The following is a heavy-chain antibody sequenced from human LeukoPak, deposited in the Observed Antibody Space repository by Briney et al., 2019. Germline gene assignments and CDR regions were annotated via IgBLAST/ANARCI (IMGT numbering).Heavy chain of an antibody. CDR2: ISYDGSNK. CDR1: GFTFSSYA. Sequence: GGSLRLSCAASGFTFSSYAMDWVRQAPGKGLEWVAVISYDGSNKYYADSVKGRFTISRDNAKNSLYLQMNSLRAEDTAVYYCARGMEYSSSSAWFDPWGQGTLVTVSS. CDR3: ARGMEYSSSSAWFDP. D-gene: IGHD6-6*01. J-gene: IGHJ5*02. V-gene: IGHV3-30-3*01.